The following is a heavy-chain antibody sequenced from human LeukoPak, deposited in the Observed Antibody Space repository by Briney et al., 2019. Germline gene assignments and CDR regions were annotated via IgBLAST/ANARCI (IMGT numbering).Heavy chain of an antibody. J-gene: IGHJ6*03. Sequence: GGSLRLSCAASGFTFDDYGMSWVRQAPGKGLEWVSGINWNGGSTGYADSVKGRFTISRDNAKNSLYLQMNSLRAEDMALYYCARAPVGATAYYYYYMDVWGKGTTVTISS. CDR3: ARAPVGATAYYYYYMDV. D-gene: IGHD1-26*01. CDR1: GFTFDDYG. V-gene: IGHV3-20*04. CDR2: INWNGGST.